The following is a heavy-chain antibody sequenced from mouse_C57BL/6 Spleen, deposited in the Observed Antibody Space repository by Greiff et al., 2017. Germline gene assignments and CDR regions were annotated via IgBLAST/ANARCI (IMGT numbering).Heavy chain of an antibody. Sequence: EVMLVESVAELVRPGASVKLSCTASGFNIKNTYMHWVKQRPEQGLEWIGRIDPANGNTKYAPKFQGKATITADTSSNTAYLQLSSLTSEDTAIYYCARAPSYYSNPFDYWGQGTTLTVSS. V-gene: IGHV14-3*01. D-gene: IGHD2-5*01. CDR1: GFNIKNTY. CDR3: ARAPSYYSNPFDY. CDR2: IDPANGNT. J-gene: IGHJ2*01.